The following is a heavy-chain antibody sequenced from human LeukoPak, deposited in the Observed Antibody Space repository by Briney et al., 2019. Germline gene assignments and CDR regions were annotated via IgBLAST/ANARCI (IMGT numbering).Heavy chain of an antibody. CDR3: AKAFLANDLGESFGS. D-gene: IGHD3-16*01. Sequence: SGGSLRLSCVASGFTFSIYAMSWVRQAPGKGLEWVSTISVSGGRTSFADSVKGRFTISRDNSKDTLYLQMNSLRAEDTAVYYCAKAFLANDLGESFGSWGQGTLVTVSS. V-gene: IGHV3-23*01. CDR2: ISVSGGRT. CDR1: GFTFSIYA. J-gene: IGHJ4*02.